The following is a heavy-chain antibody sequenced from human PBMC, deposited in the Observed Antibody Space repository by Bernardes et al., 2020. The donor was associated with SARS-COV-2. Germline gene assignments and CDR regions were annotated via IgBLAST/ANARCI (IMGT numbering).Heavy chain of an antibody. CDR3: ARDVHVDTPMATHYFYYGMDA. CDR1: GFTVSANY. Sequence: GVLRLSCAASGFTVSANYMNWVRQAPGKGLEWVSVIYGDDKTHYADSVRGRFTISRDNSKNTLLLQMNSLRPEDTAVYYCARDVHVDTPMATHYFYYGMDAWGQGTTVTVSS. CDR2: IYGDDKT. D-gene: IGHD5-18*01. V-gene: IGHV3-66*02. J-gene: IGHJ6*02.